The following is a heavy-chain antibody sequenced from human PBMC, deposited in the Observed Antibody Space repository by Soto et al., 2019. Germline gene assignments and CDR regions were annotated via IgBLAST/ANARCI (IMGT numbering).Heavy chain of an antibody. CDR2: INTDGSII. Sequence: GGSLRLSCAASGLIFSNYKMHWVRQAPGKGLVWVSRINTDGSIIDYADSVKGRFTVSRDNAKNTLYLQMNSLRADDTAVYYCARDTDGLHYWGQGALVTVSS. J-gene: IGHJ4*02. CDR1: GLIFSNYK. V-gene: IGHV3-74*01. CDR3: ARDTDGLHY.